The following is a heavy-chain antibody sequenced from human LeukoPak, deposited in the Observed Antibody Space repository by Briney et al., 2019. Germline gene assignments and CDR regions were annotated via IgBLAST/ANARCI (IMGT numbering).Heavy chain of an antibody. V-gene: IGHV1-24*01. CDR2: FDPEDGET. Sequence: ASVKVSCKVSGFTLTELSIHWVRQAPGEGLEWMGGFDPEDGETIYAQSFQDRVTMTEDTSTDTAYMELSSLRSVDTAIYYCATAVTYYDFDYWGQGTLVTVSS. J-gene: IGHJ4*02. D-gene: IGHD3-3*01. CDR1: GFTLTELS. CDR3: ATAVTYYDFDY.